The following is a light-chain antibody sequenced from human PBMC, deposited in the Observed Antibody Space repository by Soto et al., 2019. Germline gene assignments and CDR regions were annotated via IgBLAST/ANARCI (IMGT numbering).Light chain of an antibody. V-gene: IGLV2-11*01. CDR3: SSYAGRYTYV. CDR1: SSDVGGYNY. Sequence: QSALTQPRSVSGSPGQSVSIFCTGTSSDVGGYNYVSWYQQHPGKAPKVMIYDVTKRPPGVPDRFSGSKSGNTASLTISGLKSEDEDDYYCSSYAGRYTYVFGTGTKLTVL. CDR2: DVT. J-gene: IGLJ1*01.